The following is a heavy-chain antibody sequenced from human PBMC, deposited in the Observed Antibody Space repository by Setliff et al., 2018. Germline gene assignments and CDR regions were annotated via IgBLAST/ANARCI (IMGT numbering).Heavy chain of an antibody. CDR1: GFTFSSHW. Sequence: GESLKISCAASGFTFSSHWMHRVRQVPGKGLAWVSQINPDATTTYYADSVKGRFTISRDNAKTTLYLQMNSLRVEDTAVYFCARDPRDGSSSPMADNWGQGTLVTVSS. V-gene: IGHV3-74*01. J-gene: IGHJ4*02. CDR3: ARDPRDGSSSPMADN. D-gene: IGHD3-10*01. CDR2: INPDATTT.